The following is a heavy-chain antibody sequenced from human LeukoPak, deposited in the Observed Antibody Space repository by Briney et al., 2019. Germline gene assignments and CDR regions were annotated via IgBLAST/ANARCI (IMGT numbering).Heavy chain of an antibody. V-gene: IGHV3-23*01. D-gene: IGHD2-8*02. Sequence: GGSLRLSCSASGLTLNNYAMSWVRQAPGKGLEWVSTLKKSGGSSHYADSVKGRFTISGDSSKNTLYLQMNSLRADDTAVYYCARATGSVDPYDIWGQGTMVTVST. CDR3: ARATGSVDPYDI. J-gene: IGHJ3*02. CDR1: GLTLNNYA. CDR2: LKKSGGSS.